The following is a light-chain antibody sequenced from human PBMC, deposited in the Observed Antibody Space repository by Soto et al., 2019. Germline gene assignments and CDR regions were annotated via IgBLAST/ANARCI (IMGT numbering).Light chain of an antibody. V-gene: IGKV3-20*01. CDR1: QSISSSY. CDR3: LEYGSSRFT. CDR2: GAS. Sequence: EIVLTQSPGTLSLSPGERATLACRASQSISSSYLAWYQPKPGQAPRLLVYGASSRATGIPNRLSGRGSGRDFTLNISRLGPEEFAGDFFLEYGSSRFTFGPRNKVD. J-gene: IGKJ3*01.